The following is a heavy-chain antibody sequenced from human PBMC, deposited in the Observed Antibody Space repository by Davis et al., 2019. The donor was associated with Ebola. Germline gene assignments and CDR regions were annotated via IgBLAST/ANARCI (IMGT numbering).Heavy chain of an antibody. CDR3: ARESLRYCSGGSCFPNWFDP. D-gene: IGHD2-15*01. J-gene: IGHJ5*02. V-gene: IGHV3-21*01. Sequence: ESLSLSCAASGLTATSNYMSWVRHAPGHGLEWVSSISSSSSYIYYADSAKGRFTISRDNAKNSLYLQMNSLRDEDTTVYYCARESLRYCSGGSCFPNWFDPWGQGTLVTVSS. CDR2: ISSSSSYI. CDR1: GLTATSNY.